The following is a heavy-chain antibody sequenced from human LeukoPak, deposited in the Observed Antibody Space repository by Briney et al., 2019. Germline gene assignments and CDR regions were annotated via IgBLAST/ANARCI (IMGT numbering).Heavy chain of an antibody. D-gene: IGHD3-10*01. CDR1: GYTFTSYY. CDR2: INPSGGST. CDR3: ARAGVRRGLPPLWHGMDV. Sequence: ASVKVSCKASGYTFTSYYMHWVRQAPGQGLEWMGIINPSGGSTSYAQKFQGRVTMTRDTSTSTVYMELSSLRSEDTAVYYCARAGVRRGLPPLWHGMDVGGQGPTVTVSS. J-gene: IGHJ6*02. V-gene: IGHV1-46*03.